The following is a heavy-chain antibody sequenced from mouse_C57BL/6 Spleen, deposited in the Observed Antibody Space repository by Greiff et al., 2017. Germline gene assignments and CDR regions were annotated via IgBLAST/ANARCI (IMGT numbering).Heavy chain of an antibody. J-gene: IGHJ3*01. V-gene: IGHV1-74*01. CDR1: GYTFTSYW. CDR3: AIGSSGYTWFAY. CDR2: IHPSDSDT. D-gene: IGHD3-2*02. Sequence: QVQLQQPGAELVKPGASVKVSCKASGYTFTSYWMHWVKQRPGQGLEWIGRIHPSDSDTNYNQKFKGKAPLTVDKSSSAAYMQLSSLTSEDSAVYYCAIGSSGYTWFAYWGQGTLVTVSA.